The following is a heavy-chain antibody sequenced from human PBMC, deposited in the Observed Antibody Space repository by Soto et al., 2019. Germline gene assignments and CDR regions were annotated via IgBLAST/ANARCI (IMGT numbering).Heavy chain of an antibody. CDR1: GFTFSDYY. Sequence: PGGSLRLSCAASGFTFSDYYMSWIRQAPGKGLEWVSYISSSSSYTNYADSVKGRFTISRDNAKNSLYLQMNSLRAEDTAVYYCARYRKLMGYMDVWSKGTTVTVSS. V-gene: IGHV3-11*06. CDR2: ISSSSSYT. J-gene: IGHJ6*03. CDR3: ARYRKLMGYMDV. D-gene: IGHD3-16*01.